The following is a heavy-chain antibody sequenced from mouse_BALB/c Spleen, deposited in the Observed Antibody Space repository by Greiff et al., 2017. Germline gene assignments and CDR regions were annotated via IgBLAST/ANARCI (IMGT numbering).Heavy chain of an antibody. CDR2: ISSGSSTI. CDR3: ARLGHAMDY. V-gene: IGHV5-17*02. J-gene: IGHJ4*01. Sequence: DVQLQESGGGLVQPGGSRKLSCAASGFTFSSFGMHWVRQAPEKGLEWVAYISSGSSTIYYADTVKGRFTISRDNPKNTLFLQMTSLRSEDTAMYYCARLGHAMDYWGQGTSVTVSS. CDR1: GFTFSSFG. D-gene: IGHD4-1*01.